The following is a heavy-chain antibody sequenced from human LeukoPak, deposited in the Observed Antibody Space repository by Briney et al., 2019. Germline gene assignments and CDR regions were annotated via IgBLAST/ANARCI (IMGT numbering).Heavy chain of an antibody. Sequence: ASVKVSCKTSGYTFTNYDINWVRQATGQGLEWMGWMNRKSGNTGSAQRFQGRVTITRDTSISTAYMELSSVRSEDTAVYYCARGGSFTTSLLAPWCQGTLVTVSS. V-gene: IGHV1-8*01. CDR2: MNRKSGNT. CDR3: ARGGSFTTSLLAP. CDR1: GYTFTNYD. D-gene: IGHD3-22*01. J-gene: IGHJ5*02.